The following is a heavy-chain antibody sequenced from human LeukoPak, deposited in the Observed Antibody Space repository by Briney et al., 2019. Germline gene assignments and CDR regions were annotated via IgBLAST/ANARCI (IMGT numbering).Heavy chain of an antibody. CDR2: IWNDGSNK. CDR1: LFSLRNYG. CDR3: AREGCSTIYFGSQTHSGGAFDI. D-gene: IGHD3-10*01. V-gene: IGHV3-33*01. Sequence: PGRSLRLSRVASLFSLRNYGIHWVRPAPGRGLEWVALIWNDGSNKYYGGSVKGRFTISRDNSKNTAYLQMNSLRGEDTAVYYCAREGCSTIYFGSQTHSGGAFDIWGQGTLVTVSS. J-gene: IGHJ3*02.